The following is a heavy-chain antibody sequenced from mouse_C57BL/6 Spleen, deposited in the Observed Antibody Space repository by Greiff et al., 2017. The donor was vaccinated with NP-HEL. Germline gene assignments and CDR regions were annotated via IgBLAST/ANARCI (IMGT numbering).Heavy chain of an antibody. CDR1: GYAFSSSW. CDR2: IYPGDGDT. D-gene: IGHD1-1*01. Sequence: VKLQQSGPELVKPGASVKISCKASGYAFSSSWMNWVKQRPGKGLEWIGRIYPGDGDTNYNGKFKGKATLTADKSSSTAYMQLSSLTSEDSAVYFCADYGSSPYYAMDYWGQGTSVTVSS. J-gene: IGHJ4*01. V-gene: IGHV1-82*01. CDR3: ADYGSSPYYAMDY.